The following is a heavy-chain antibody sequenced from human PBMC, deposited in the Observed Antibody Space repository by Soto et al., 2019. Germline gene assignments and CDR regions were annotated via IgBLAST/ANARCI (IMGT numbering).Heavy chain of an antibody. V-gene: IGHV1-8*02. D-gene: IGHD6-13*01. J-gene: IGHJ6*02. Sequence: ASVKVSCKASGYDFTGYDINWVRQASGQGLEWMGWMNPINGATGSARRFQGRVSMTRNTATATAYLELTSLRSDDSAVYYCGRGPSPRAPAGGTPYYYAMDVWGQGTTVTVSS. CDR1: GYDFTGYD. CDR2: MNPINGAT. CDR3: GRGPSPRAPAGGTPYYYAMDV.